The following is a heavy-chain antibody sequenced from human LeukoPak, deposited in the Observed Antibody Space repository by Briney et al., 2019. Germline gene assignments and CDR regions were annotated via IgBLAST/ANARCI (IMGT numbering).Heavy chain of an antibody. J-gene: IGHJ4*02. CDR2: INHSGST. CDR1: GGSISSYY. CDR3: AKGLGDHNWELSYFDY. V-gene: IGHV4-34*01. D-gene: IGHD1-20*01. Sequence: SETLSLTCTVSGGSISSYYWSWIRQPPGKGLEWIGEINHSGSTNYNPSLKSRVTISVDTSKNQFSLKLSSVTAADTAVYYCAKGLGDHNWELSYFDYWGQGTLVTVSS.